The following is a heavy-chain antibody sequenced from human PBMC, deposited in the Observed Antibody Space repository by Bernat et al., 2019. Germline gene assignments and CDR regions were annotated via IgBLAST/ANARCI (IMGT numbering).Heavy chain of an antibody. CDR1: GYSFTSYW. Sequence: EVQLVQSGAEVKKPGESLKISCKGSGYSFTSYWIGWVRQMPGKGLGWMGIIYPGDSDTRYSPSFQGKVTISAGKSISTAYLQWSSLKASDTAMYYCARGVEMATAGRDGFDIWGQGTMVTVSS. CDR3: ARGVEMATAGRDGFDI. J-gene: IGHJ3*02. D-gene: IGHD5-24*01. CDR2: IYPGDSDT. V-gene: IGHV5-51*01.